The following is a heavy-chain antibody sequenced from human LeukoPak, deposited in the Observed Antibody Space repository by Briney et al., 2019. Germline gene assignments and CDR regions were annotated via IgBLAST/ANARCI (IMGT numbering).Heavy chain of an antibody. V-gene: IGHV3-23*01. D-gene: IGHD1-26*01. CDR3: ARDGRRELLLDYYGMDV. CDR1: GFTFSNYV. CDR2: INGSGSFT. Sequence: GGSLRLSCAASGFTFSNYVMGWVRQDPGKGLQWVSIINGSGSFTSYADSVKGRLTISRDNSKNTLYLQMNSLRAEDTAVYYCARDGRRELLLDYYGMDVWGQGTTVTVSS. J-gene: IGHJ6*02.